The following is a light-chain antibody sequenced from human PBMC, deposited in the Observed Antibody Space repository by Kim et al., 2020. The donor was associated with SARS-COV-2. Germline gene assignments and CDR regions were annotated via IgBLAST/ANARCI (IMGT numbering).Light chain of an antibody. CDR2: FDE. V-gene: IGLV3-21*03. Sequence: APGKTARIPCGGEYIGSKSIHWYQQKPGQAPVLVVYFDEERPSGIPARFSASNSGNTATLTIRRVEAGDEADYYCQVWDNRGNYYAFGPGTKVTVL. CDR1: YIGSKS. CDR3: QVWDNRGNYYA. J-gene: IGLJ1*01.